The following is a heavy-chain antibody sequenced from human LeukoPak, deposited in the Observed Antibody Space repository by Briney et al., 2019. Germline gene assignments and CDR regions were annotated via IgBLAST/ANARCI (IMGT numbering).Heavy chain of an antibody. CDR2: IIPIFGTA. CDR1: GGTFSSYA. D-gene: IGHD3-10*01. CDR3: ARESGMVRGVTYFDY. Sequence: ASVKVSCKASGGTFSSYAISWVRQAPGQGLEWMGGIIPIFGTANYAQKFQGRVTMTRDTSTSTVYMELSSLRSEDTAVYYCARESGMVRGVTYFDYWGQGTLVTVSS. V-gene: IGHV1-69*05. J-gene: IGHJ4*02.